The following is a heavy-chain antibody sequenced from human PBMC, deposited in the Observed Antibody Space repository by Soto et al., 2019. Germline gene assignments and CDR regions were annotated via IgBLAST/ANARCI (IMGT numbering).Heavy chain of an antibody. CDR1: GGSISSYY. Sequence: SETLSLTCTVSGGSISSYYWSWIRQPPGKGLEWIGYIYYSGSTNYNPSLKSRVTISVDTSKNQFSLKLSSVTAADTAVYYCARLAVVSDSSNKGYYYYGMDVWGQGTTVTVSS. D-gene: IGHD6-13*01. CDR3: ARLAVVSDSSNKGYYYYGMDV. V-gene: IGHV4-59*01. J-gene: IGHJ6*02. CDR2: IYYSGST.